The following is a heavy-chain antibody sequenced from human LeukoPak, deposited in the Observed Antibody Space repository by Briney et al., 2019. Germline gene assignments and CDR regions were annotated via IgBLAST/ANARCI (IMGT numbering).Heavy chain of an antibody. CDR1: GLTFSNYW. CDR3: TPNFWSGYEGY. CDR2: IDSDGSTI. V-gene: IGHV3-74*01. J-gene: IGHJ4*02. Sequence: QSGGSLRLSCAASGLTFSNYWMHWVRQAPGKGLVWVSRIDSDGSTIYYADSVKGRFTISRDNAKNSLHLQMNSLKAEDTAVYYCTPNFWSGYEGYWGQGTLVTVSS. D-gene: IGHD3-3*01.